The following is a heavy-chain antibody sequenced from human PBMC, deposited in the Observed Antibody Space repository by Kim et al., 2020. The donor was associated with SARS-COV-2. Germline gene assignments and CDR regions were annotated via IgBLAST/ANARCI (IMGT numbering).Heavy chain of an antibody. CDR3: ARGPAQGAPLDY. Sequence: SETLSLTCTVSHGSINNNFWSWIRQPAGQGLEWIGRVYSSGIADYNPSLKSRVIMSLDTSKNQFSLRLNYVTAADSAVYYCARGPAQGAPLDYRGQGTLVTVSS. J-gene: IGHJ4*02. CDR2: VYSSGIA. CDR1: HGSINNNF. V-gene: IGHV4-4*07.